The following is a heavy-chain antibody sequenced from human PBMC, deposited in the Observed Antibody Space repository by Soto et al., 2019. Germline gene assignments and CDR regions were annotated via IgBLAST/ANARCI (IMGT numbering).Heavy chain of an antibody. Sequence: EVQLLESGGKLVQPGGSLTLSCAASGFTFSTYAMAWVRQAPGKGLEWVSGVSASGLNTDYADPMKGRFYISRDNYKNTVSLHMNSLRGEDTALYYCAKERPRRTSGYFFEYWGQGTPVTVSS. CDR1: GFTFSTYA. CDR2: VSASGLNT. CDR3: AKERPRRTSGYFFEY. V-gene: IGHV3-23*01. D-gene: IGHD1-1*01. J-gene: IGHJ4*02.